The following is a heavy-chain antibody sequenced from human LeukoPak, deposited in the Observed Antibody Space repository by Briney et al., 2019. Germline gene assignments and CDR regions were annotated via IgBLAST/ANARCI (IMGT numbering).Heavy chain of an antibody. D-gene: IGHD3-10*01. CDR2: IHYTGST. V-gene: IGHV4-59*01. CDR3: ARGYYDSRSHYLVAFDL. CDR1: GGSLSPNY. Sequence: SETVSLTCRVSGGSLSPNYWNWVRQTPGKGLEWIGYIHYTGSTSYNPSLKSRITISVYTSENQVSLTVKSVTAANTAVYYCARGYYDSRSHYLVAFDLWGQGVLVTVSS. J-gene: IGHJ4*02.